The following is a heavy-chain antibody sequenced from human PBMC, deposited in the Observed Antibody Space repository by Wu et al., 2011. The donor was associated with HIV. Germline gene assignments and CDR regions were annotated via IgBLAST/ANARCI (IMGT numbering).Heavy chain of an antibody. Sequence: QVQLVQSGAAVKKPGSSVKVSCKASGGTFNSYGITWVRQAPGQGLEWMGGIIPIFGTANYAQKFQGRVTITADKSTSTAYMELSSLRSEDTAMYYXATPTYCSSTSCYYGMDVWGQGTTVTVSS. V-gene: IGHV1-69*14. J-gene: IGHJ6*02. D-gene: IGHD2-2*01. CDR3: ATPTYCSSTSCYYGMDV. CDR2: IIPIFGTA. CDR1: GGTFNSYG.